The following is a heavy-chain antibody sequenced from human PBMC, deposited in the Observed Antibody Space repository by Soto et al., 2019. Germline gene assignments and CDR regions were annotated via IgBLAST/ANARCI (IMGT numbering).Heavy chain of an antibody. V-gene: IGHV1-2*02. Sequence: QVQLVQSGAEVKKPGASVKVSCKASGYTFTGYYMHWVRQAPGQGLEWMGWINPNSGGTNYAQKFQGRVTMTRDTSISTAYMELSRLRSDDTAVYYCARDQVVVTRSESWFDPWGQGTLVTVSS. CDR1: GYTFTGYY. CDR3: ARDQVVVTRSESWFDP. CDR2: INPNSGGT. D-gene: IGHD2-21*02. J-gene: IGHJ5*02.